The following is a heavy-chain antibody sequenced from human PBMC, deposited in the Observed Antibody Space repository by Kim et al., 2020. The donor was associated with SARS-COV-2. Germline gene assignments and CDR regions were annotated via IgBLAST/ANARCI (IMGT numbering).Heavy chain of an antibody. J-gene: IGHJ4*02. CDR2: ISYDGSNK. D-gene: IGHD6-13*01. Sequence: GGSLRLSCAASGFTFSSYAMHWVRQAPGKGLEWVAVISYDGSNKYYADSVKGRFTISRDNSKNTLYLQMNSLRAEDTAVYYCARDHDEAAAGNYFDYWGQGTLVTVSS. CDR3: ARDHDEAAAGNYFDY. V-gene: IGHV3-30*04. CDR1: GFTFSSYA.